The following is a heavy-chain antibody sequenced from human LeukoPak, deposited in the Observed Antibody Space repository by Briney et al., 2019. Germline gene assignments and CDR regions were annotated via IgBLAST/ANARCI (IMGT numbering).Heavy chain of an antibody. CDR3: ARERGYSSSAFDY. CDR2: IYYSGST. D-gene: IGHD6-13*01. V-gene: IGHV4-59*12. Sequence: SETLSLTCTVSGDSISTYYWSWIRQPPGKGLEWIGNIYYSGSTYYNPSLKSRVTISVDTSKNQFSLKVSSVTAADTAVYYCARERGYSSSAFDYWGQGTLVTVSS. J-gene: IGHJ4*02. CDR1: GDSISTYY.